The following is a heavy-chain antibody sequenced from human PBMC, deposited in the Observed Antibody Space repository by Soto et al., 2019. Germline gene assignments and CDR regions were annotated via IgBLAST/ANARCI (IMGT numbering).Heavy chain of an antibody. V-gene: IGHV1-2*04. CDR1: GYTFSGYY. Sequence: QVQLVQSGAEVKMPGASVKVSCKASGYTFSGYYMHCVRPAPGQVLEWMGWFTPNSGDTNYAQKFQGWLTMTRDSSISTAYLDLNRRRSDDTAVYDCARDGYHGPESSGGMDVWGQGTTVTVSS. CDR2: FTPNSGDT. CDR3: ARDGYHGPESSGGMDV. D-gene: IGHD3-10*01. J-gene: IGHJ6*02.